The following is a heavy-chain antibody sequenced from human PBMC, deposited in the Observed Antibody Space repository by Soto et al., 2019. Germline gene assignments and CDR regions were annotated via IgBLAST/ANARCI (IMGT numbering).Heavy chain of an antibody. J-gene: IGHJ4*02. Sequence: ASVKVSRKASGYTFTNYPIHWVRQAPGQRLEWMGWINAGNGNTQYSQKFQGRVSISMDTSANTGYMELSSLRSEDTSVYYCARDSARAEYSSSGARFDYWGQGTVVTVSS. CDR2: INAGNGNT. CDR1: GYTFTNYP. D-gene: IGHD6-6*01. CDR3: ARDSARAEYSSSGARFDY. V-gene: IGHV1-3*01.